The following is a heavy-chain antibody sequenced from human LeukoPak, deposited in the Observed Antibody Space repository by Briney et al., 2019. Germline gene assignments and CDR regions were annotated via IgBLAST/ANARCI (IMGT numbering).Heavy chain of an antibody. CDR3: ARRIRIVVVPAAIRGGPIDV. V-gene: IGHV6-1*01. Sequence: SQTLSLTCAISGDSVSSNSAAWNWIRQSPSRGLEWLGRTHYRSKWYNDYAVSVKSRITINPDTSKNQFSLKLSSVTAADTAVYYCARRIRIVVVPAAIRGGPIDVWGKGTTVTVSS. D-gene: IGHD2-2*02. J-gene: IGHJ6*03. CDR2: THYRSKWYN. CDR1: GDSVSSNSAA.